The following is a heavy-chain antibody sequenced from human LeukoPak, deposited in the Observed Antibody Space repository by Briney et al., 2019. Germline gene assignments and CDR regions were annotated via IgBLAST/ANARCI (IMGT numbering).Heavy chain of an antibody. Sequence: GSLRLSCAASGFTFSSYSMNWVRQAPGKGLEWVSSISSSSSYIYYADSVKGRFTISRDNAKNSLYLQMNSLRVEDTAIYYCARVARQLTGYWGQGTLVTVSS. CDR1: GFTFSSYS. D-gene: IGHD3-9*01. V-gene: IGHV3-21*01. CDR2: ISSSSSYI. CDR3: ARVARQLTGY. J-gene: IGHJ4*02.